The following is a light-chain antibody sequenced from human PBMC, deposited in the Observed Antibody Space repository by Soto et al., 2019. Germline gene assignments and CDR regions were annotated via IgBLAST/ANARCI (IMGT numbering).Light chain of an antibody. J-gene: IGLJ2*01. CDR2: DVT. V-gene: IGLV2-11*01. CDR3: CSYAGSRVV. CDR1: SSDVGGYNS. Sequence: QSALTQPRSVSGSPGQSVTISCTGTSSDVGGYNSVSWYQHHPGKAPKLMIYDVTKRPSGVPDRFSCSKSGNTASLTISGLQAEDEADYYCCSYAGSRVVFGGGTKVTVL.